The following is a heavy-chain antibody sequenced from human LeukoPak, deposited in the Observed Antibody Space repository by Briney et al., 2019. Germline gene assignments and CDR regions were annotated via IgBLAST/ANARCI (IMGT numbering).Heavy chain of an antibody. CDR3: ACAKPDDWGSYGNHWFDS. J-gene: IGHJ5*01. CDR2: INHSGST. CDR1: AGCFSGYY. D-gene: IGHD3-16*01. V-gene: IGHV4-34*01. Sequence: SENLSLTCAVYAGCFSGYYWSWIRQPPGKGLEWVGEINHSGSTNYNPSLKSRVTISVDTSKNQFSLKLSSVTAAYEATYYCACAKPDDWGSYGNHWFDSWGQGTLVTVSS.